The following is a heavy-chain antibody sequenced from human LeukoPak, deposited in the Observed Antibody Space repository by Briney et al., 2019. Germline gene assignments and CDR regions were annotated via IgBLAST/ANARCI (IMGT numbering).Heavy chain of an antibody. J-gene: IGHJ4*02. CDR1: GFTFDDYA. V-gene: IGHV3-9*03. CDR3: AKGSGYCSGGSCYPLDPPLDY. D-gene: IGHD2-15*01. Sequence: GGSLRLSCAASGFTFDDYAMHWVRQAPGKGLEWVSGISWNSGSIGYADSVKGRFTISRDNAKNSLYLQMNSLRAEDMALYYCAKGSGYCSGGSCYPLDPPLDYWGQGTLVTVSS. CDR2: ISWNSGSI.